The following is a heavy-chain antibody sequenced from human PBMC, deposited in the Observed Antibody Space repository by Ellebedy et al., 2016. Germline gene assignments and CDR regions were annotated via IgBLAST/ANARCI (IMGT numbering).Heavy chain of an antibody. CDR3: ARSGVPNRDDIWFDP. J-gene: IGHJ5*02. CDR2: IKQDESDK. Sequence: GESLKISCAASGFTFSTYWMSWVRQAPGKGLEWVASIKQDESDKKYVDPVKGRFTISRDNAKNSVSLQMSSLRAEDTAMYYCARSGVPNRDDIWFDPWGQGTLVTVSA. CDR1: GFTFSTYW. V-gene: IGHV3-7*03. D-gene: IGHD1-1*01.